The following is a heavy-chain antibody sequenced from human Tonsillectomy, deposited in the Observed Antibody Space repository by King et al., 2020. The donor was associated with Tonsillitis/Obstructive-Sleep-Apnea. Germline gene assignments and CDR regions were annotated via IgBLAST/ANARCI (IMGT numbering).Heavy chain of an antibody. CDR2: IVPIDAYT. Sequence: LVQSGAEVKKPGESLRISCKGSGYSFTSYWIRWVRQMPGKGLDGMGRIVPIDAYTNYSPSFQGHVTISADKSISTAYLQWSSLKASDTAMYYCASRDFDLWGRGTLVTVSS. V-gene: IGHV5-10-1*01. D-gene: IGHD3-10*01. J-gene: IGHJ2*01. CDR1: GYSFTSYW. CDR3: ASRDFDL.